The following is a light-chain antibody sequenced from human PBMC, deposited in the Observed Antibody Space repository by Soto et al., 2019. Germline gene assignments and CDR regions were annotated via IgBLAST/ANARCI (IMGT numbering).Light chain of an antibody. Sequence: QAVVTQPPSASGTPGQRVTISCSGSSSNIGANTVNWYQQLPGTAPKLLISNNDQRPSGVPDRFSGSKSGTSASLAISVLQSEDDADYYCAAWDDSLYGRVFGSGTKLTVL. CDR1: SSNIGANT. V-gene: IGLV1-44*01. CDR2: NND. J-gene: IGLJ1*01. CDR3: AAWDDSLYGRV.